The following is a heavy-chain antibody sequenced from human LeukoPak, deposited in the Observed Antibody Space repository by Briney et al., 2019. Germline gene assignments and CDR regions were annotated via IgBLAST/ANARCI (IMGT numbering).Heavy chain of an antibody. J-gene: IGHJ4*02. CDR2: IIPIFGTA. CDR3: ARGRDGYNSWFLLDY. D-gene: IGHD5-24*01. V-gene: IGHV1-69*05. CDR1: GGTFSSYA. Sequence: SVKVSCKASGGTFSSYAISWVRQAPGQGLEWMGGIIPIFGTANYAQKFQGRVTITTDESTSTAYMELSGLRSEDTAVYYCARGRDGYNSWFLLDYWGQGTLVTVSS.